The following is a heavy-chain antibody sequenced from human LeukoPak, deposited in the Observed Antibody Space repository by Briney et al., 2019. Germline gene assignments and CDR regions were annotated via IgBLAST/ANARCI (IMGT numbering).Heavy chain of an antibody. CDR2: INHSGST. CDR1: GGSFSGYY. J-gene: IGHJ4*02. Sequence: SETLSLTCAVYGGSFSGYYWSWIRQPPGKGLEWIGEINHSGSTNYNPSLKSRVTISVDTSKNQFSLKLSSVTAADTAVYYCARIKRDYVWGSYRYKFDYWGQGTLVTVSS. V-gene: IGHV4-34*01. CDR3: ARIKRDYVWGSYRYKFDY. D-gene: IGHD3-16*02.